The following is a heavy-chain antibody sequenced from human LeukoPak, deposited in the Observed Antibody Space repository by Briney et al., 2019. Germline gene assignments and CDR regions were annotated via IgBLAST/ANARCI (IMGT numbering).Heavy chain of an antibody. CDR2: ISGDGGST. CDR3: AKDRRHGYNYNYFDY. Sequence: GGSLRLSCAASGFTFDVYAMHWVRQAPGKGLEWVSLISGDGGSTYYADSVKGRFTISRDNSKNSLYLQMNSLRTEDTALYYCAKDRRHGYNYNYFDYWGQGTLVTVSS. CDR1: GFTFDVYA. D-gene: IGHD5-24*01. J-gene: IGHJ4*02. V-gene: IGHV3-43*02.